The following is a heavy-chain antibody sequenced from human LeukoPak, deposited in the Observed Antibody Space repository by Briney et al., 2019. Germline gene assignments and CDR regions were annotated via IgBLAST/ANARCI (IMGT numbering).Heavy chain of an antibody. CDR2: IYFGDSHT. J-gene: IGHJ4*02. CDR1: GYSFPNFW. CDR3: AKSAGSSSSWEFDS. Sequence: GESLKISCKASGYSFPNFWIGWVRRMPEKGLEWMGIIYFGDSHTTYSPSFQGQVTISADRSISTAYLHWNSLKASDTAIYYCAKSAGSSSSWEFDSWGQGTLVTVSS. D-gene: IGHD6-13*01. V-gene: IGHV5-51*01.